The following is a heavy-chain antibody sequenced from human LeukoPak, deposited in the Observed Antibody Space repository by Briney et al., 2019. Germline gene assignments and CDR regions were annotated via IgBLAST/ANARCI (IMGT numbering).Heavy chain of an antibody. CDR1: GYTFTSYG. CDR2: ISAYTGNT. CDR3: ARTPYYYDSSGFPYCFDY. D-gene: IGHD3-22*01. Sequence: GASLKVSCKASGYTFTSYGISWVRQAPGQGREWMGWISAYTGNTHYAQKLQGRVTMTTDTSTSTAYMELRSLRSDDTAVYYCARTPYYYDSSGFPYCFDYWGQGTLVTVSS. V-gene: IGHV1-18*01. J-gene: IGHJ4*02.